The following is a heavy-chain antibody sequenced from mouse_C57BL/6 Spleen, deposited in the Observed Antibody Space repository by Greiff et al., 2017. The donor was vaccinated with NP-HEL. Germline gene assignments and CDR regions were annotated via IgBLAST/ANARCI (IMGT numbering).Heavy chain of an antibody. V-gene: IGHV5-6*01. D-gene: IGHD1-1*01. CDR2: ISSGGSYT. CDR1: GFTFSSYG. J-gene: IGHJ2*01. CDR3: ARQRPTDYFDY. Sequence: VQLKESGGDLVKPGGSLKLSCAASGFTFSSYGMSWVRQTPDKRLEWVATISSGGSYTYYPDSVKGRFTISRDNAKNTLYLQMSSLKSEDTAMYYCARQRPTDYFDYWGQGTTLTVSS.